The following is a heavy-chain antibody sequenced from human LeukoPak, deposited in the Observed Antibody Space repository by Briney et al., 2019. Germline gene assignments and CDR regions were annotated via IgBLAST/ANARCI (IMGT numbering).Heavy chain of an antibody. CDR1: GGTFSSYA. J-gene: IGHJ4*02. D-gene: IGHD3-3*01. CDR2: IIPIFSTA. Sequence: ASVKVSCKASGGTFSSYAISWVRQAPGQGLEWMGGIIPIFSTANYAQKFQGRVTITTDESTSTAYMELSSLRSEDTAVYYCARVPLRFLEWLYLDYWGQGTLVTVSS. V-gene: IGHV1-69*05. CDR3: ARVPLRFLEWLYLDY.